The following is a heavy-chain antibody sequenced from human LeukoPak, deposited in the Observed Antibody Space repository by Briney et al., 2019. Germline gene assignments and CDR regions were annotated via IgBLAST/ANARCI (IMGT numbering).Heavy chain of an antibody. D-gene: IGHD3-10*01. V-gene: IGHV3-23*01. CDR3: AKGPHNTLIRGDWYFDL. CDR1: GFSFSSYA. Sequence: QAGGSLRLSCAASGFSFSSYAMSWVRQTPGKGLEWVSSTGGSGGSTHYTDSVKGRFTISRDNSKSTLYLQMNSLRAEDTAVYYCAKGPHNTLIRGDWYFDLWGRGTLVTVSS. CDR2: TGGSGGST. J-gene: IGHJ2*01.